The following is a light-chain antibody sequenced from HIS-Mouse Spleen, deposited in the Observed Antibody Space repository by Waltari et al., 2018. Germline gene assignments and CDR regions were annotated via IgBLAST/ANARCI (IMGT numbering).Light chain of an antibody. V-gene: IGLV2-14*03. J-gene: IGLJ1*01. CDR2: DVS. CDR1: SSDVGGYNH. Sequence: QSALTQPASVSGSPGQSITISCTATSSDVGGYNHVPWYQQHPGKAPKLMIYDVSNRPSGVSNRFSGSKSGNTASLTISGLQAEDEADYYCSSYTSSSTYVFGTGTKVTVL. CDR3: SSYTSSSTYV.